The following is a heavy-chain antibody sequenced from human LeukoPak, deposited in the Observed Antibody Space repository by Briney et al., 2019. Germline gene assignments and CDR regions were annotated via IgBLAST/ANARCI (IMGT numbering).Heavy chain of an antibody. V-gene: IGHV3-33*01. Sequence: GRSLRLSCATSGFTFSSYGMHWVRRAPGKGLEWVAVIWHDGSNKYYADSVKGRLTTSRDNSKNTLYLEMNSLRAEDTAVYYCARGDPYYDSSVYYYFDYWGQGTLVTVSS. D-gene: IGHD3-22*01. CDR2: IWHDGSNK. CDR3: ARGDPYYDSSVYYYFDY. CDR1: GFTFSSYG. J-gene: IGHJ4*02.